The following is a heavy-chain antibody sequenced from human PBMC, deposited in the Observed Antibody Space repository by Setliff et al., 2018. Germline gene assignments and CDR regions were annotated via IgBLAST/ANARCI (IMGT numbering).Heavy chain of an antibody. CDR2: IWDDGVKK. CDR1: GFTFSTYR. CDR3: ARTCSGSGCYAGLES. Sequence: PGESLKISCAASGFTFSTYRMHWVRQAPGKGLEWVAVIWDDGVKKYHADSVKGRFTISRDNSKITLYLQMNSLRPEDTAVYYCARTCSGSGCYAGLESWGQGTPVTVSS. V-gene: IGHV3-33*08. J-gene: IGHJ4*02. D-gene: IGHD2-15*01.